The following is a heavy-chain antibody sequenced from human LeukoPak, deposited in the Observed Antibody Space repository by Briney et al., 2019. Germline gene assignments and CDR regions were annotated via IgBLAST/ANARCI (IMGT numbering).Heavy chain of an antibody. CDR1: GGSVSSGSYY. Sequence: SETLSLTCTVSGGSVSSGSYYWSWIPQPPGKGLDWVGYVYYSGSTSYNPSLKSRLTISLDTSRNQFSLKLTSVTAADTAVYYCARATPSRSGLNYWSQGTLVTVSS. CDR2: VYYSGST. J-gene: IGHJ4*02. CDR3: ARATPSRSGLNY. V-gene: IGHV4-61*01. D-gene: IGHD6-19*01.